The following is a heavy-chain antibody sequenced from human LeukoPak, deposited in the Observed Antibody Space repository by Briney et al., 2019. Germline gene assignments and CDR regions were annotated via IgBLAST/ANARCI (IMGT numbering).Heavy chain of an antibody. CDR3: ARPRQCYSTTSCANHFDY. Sequence: GGSQRLSCAASGFTVSTYWMHWVRQAPGKGLVWVSRINSDGSSTSYADSVKGRFTISRDNAKNTLYLEMNSLRAEDTAVYYCARPRQCYSTTSCANHFDYWGQGTLVTVSS. J-gene: IGHJ4*02. CDR2: INSDGSST. V-gene: IGHV3-74*01. D-gene: IGHD2-2*01. CDR1: GFTVSTYW.